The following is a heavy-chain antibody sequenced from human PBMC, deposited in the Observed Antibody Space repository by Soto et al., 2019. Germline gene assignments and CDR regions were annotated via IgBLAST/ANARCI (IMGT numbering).Heavy chain of an antibody. CDR2: INPSGGST. CDR1: GYTFTSYY. CDR3: ARDITMVRGVIITQNPMLDY. J-gene: IGHJ4*02. V-gene: IGHV1-46*03. D-gene: IGHD3-10*01. Sequence: ASVKVSCKASGYTFTSYYMHWVRQAPGQGLEWMGIINPSGGSTSYAQKFQGRVTMTRDTSTSTVYMELSSLRSEDTAVYYCARDITMVRGVIITQNPMLDYWGQGTLVTVSS.